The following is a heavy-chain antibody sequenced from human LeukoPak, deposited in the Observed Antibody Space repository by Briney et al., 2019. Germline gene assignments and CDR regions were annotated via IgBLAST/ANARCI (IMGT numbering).Heavy chain of an antibody. CDR2: IYYSGGT. D-gene: IGHD5-12*01. Sequence: SETLSLTCTVSDDSISSYYWSWIRQPPGKGLEWIGYIYYSGGTNYNPSLKSRVTISLDTSKNQVSLKLSSVTAADTAVYYCARYAAVMATLDYWGQGTLVTVSS. CDR3: ARYAAVMATLDY. V-gene: IGHV4-59*08. J-gene: IGHJ4*02. CDR1: DDSISSYY.